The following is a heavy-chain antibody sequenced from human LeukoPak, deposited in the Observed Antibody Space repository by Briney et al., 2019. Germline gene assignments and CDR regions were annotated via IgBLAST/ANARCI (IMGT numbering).Heavy chain of an antibody. D-gene: IGHD5-18*01. Sequence: SETLSLTCAVYGGSFSGYYWSWIRQPPGKGLEWIGKINHSGSTNYNPSLKSRVTISVDTSKNQFSLKLSSVTAADTAVYYCARGEIQKFIDYWGQGTLVTVSS. CDR1: GGSFSGYY. CDR3: ARGEIQKFIDY. J-gene: IGHJ4*02. CDR2: INHSGST. V-gene: IGHV4-34*01.